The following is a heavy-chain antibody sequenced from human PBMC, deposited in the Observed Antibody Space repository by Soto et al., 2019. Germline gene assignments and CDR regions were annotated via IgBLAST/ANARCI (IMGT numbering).Heavy chain of an antibody. V-gene: IGHV3-23*01. D-gene: IGHD3-10*01. CDR2: ISGSGENT. CDR3: AKPLGSESYLPFDY. CDR1: GFTFSIYG. J-gene: IGHJ4*02. Sequence: EVQLLESGGGLVQPGGSLRLSCAASGFTFSIYGLSWVRQAPGKGLEWVSAISGSGENTYYADSVKGRFAISRDKPKNTLYLQMNSLRAEDTAVYYCAKPLGSESYLPFDYWGQGTLVTVSS.